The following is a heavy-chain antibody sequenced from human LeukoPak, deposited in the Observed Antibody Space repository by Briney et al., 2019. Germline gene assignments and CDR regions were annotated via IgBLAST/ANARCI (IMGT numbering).Heavy chain of an antibody. CDR3: AKGKGPYDSSGYYSAGSGDAFDI. J-gene: IGHJ3*02. CDR1: GFTFSSYA. D-gene: IGHD3-22*01. Sequence: PGGSLRLSCAASGFTFSSYAMSWVCQAPGKGLEWVSAISGSGGSTYYADSVKGRFTISRDNSKNTLYLQMNSLRAEDTAVYYCAKGKGPYDSSGYYSAGSGDAFDIWGQGTMVTVSS. CDR2: ISGSGGST. V-gene: IGHV3-23*01.